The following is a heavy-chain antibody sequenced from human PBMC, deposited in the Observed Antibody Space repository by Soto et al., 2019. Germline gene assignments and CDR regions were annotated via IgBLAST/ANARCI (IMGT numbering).Heavy chain of an antibody. D-gene: IGHD6-19*01. J-gene: IGHJ5*02. V-gene: IGHV1-18*01. CDR3: ARSLGYSSSDWFDP. CDR1: GYTFTTFG. Sequence: QVQLVQSGAEVRKPGASVKVSCKASGYTFTTFGITWVRQARGQGLEWMGWISTYNGNTNYEQKLQGRVTMTTDTSTSTAYMELRNLRSDDTAVYYCARSLGYSSSDWFDPWGQVTLVTVSS. CDR2: ISTYNGNT.